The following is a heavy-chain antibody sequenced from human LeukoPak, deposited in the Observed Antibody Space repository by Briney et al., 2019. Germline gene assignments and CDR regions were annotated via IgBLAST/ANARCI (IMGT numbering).Heavy chain of an antibody. D-gene: IGHD6-19*01. J-gene: IGHJ5*02. Sequence: KPSETLSLTCAVYGGSSSGYYWSWIRQPPGKGLEWIGEINHSGSTNYNPSLKSRVTISVDTSKNQFSLKLSSVTAADTAVYYCARGSGNWFDPWGQGTLVTVSS. V-gene: IGHV4-34*01. CDR3: ARGSGNWFDP. CDR1: GGSSSGYY. CDR2: INHSGST.